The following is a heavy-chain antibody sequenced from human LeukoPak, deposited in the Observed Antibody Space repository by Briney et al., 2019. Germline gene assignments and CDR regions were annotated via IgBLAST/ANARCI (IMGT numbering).Heavy chain of an antibody. J-gene: IGHJ6*04. Sequence: SETLSLTCTVSGASISRYYWSGVRQPPGKGLECIGYIYYNGSTNYSPSLKSRVTISVDTSKNQFSLRLSSATAADTAVYYCARDVTHYYGSGSDFHRGMDVWGKGTTVIVSS. CDR2: IYYNGST. CDR1: GASISRYY. CDR3: ARDVTHYYGSGSDFHRGMDV. D-gene: IGHD3-10*01. V-gene: IGHV4-59*01.